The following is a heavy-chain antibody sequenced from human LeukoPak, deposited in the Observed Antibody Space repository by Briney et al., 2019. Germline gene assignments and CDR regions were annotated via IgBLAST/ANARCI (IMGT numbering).Heavy chain of an antibody. J-gene: IGHJ5*02. V-gene: IGHV4-34*01. Sequence: SETLSLTCAVYGGSFSGYYWSWIRQPPGKGLEWIGEINHSGSTNYNPSLESRVTISVDTSKNQFSLKLSSVTAADTAVYYCARASLGWNYHWFDPWGQGTLVTVSS. CDR2: INHSGST. D-gene: IGHD1-7*01. CDR1: GGSFSGYY. CDR3: ARASLGWNYHWFDP.